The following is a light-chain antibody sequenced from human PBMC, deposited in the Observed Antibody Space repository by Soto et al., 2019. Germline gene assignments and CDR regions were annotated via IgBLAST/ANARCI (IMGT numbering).Light chain of an antibody. CDR2: DAS. CDR1: QSISSH. CDR3: QQRVNWPLT. Sequence: EIVLTQSPATLSLSPGERATLSCRASQSISSHLAWYQQKPGQAPRLVMYDASNRATGIPARFSGSGSGTAFTLTISSLEPEDFALYYCQQRVNWPLTFGGGTKVEIK. V-gene: IGKV3-11*01. J-gene: IGKJ4*01.